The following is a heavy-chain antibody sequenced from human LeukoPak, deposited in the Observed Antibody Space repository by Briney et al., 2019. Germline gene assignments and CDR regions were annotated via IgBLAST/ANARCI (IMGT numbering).Heavy chain of an antibody. CDR2: ISSSSSTI. CDR3: AELGITMNGGV. V-gene: IGHV3-48*03. D-gene: IGHD3-10*02. CDR1: GYTFSSYE. Sequence: GGSLRLSCTASGYTFSSYEMNWVRQAPGKGLEWMSYISSSSSTIYYADTVKGRFTISRDNAKNSLYMQMSSLRAEDTAVYYCAELGITMNGGVWGKGTTVTISS. J-gene: IGHJ6*04.